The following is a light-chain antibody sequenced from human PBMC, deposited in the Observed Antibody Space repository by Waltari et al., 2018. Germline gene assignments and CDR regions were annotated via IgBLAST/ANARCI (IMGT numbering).Light chain of an antibody. V-gene: IGLV2-14*03. J-gene: IGLJ2*01. CDR1: GSAVGASDY. Sequence: QSALTQPASVSGSPGQSITISCSGVGSAVGASDYVSWHQHHPGQAPQIIIYDVTNRPSGVSDRFSAAKAANTASLTSSRLQPDVAADYYCSSPTLAALVLFGGGTRLTVL. CDR2: DVT. CDR3: SSPTLAALVL.